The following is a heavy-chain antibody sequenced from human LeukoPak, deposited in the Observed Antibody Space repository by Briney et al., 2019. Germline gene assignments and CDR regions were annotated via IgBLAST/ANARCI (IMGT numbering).Heavy chain of an antibody. CDR2: INHSGST. CDR3: ARDVGYSYGVDY. V-gene: IGHV4-34*01. D-gene: IGHD5-18*01. Sequence: PSETLSLTCAVYVGSFSGYYWSWIRQPPGKGLEWIGEINHSGSTNYNPSLKSRVTISVDTSKNQFSLKLSSVTAADTAVYYCARDVGYSYGVDYWGQGTLVTVSS. J-gene: IGHJ4*02. CDR1: VGSFSGYY.